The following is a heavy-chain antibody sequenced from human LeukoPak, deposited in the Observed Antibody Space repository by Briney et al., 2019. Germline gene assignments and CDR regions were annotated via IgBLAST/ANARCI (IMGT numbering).Heavy chain of an antibody. CDR1: GYTFTSYY. CDR2: INPSGGST. Sequence: ASVKVSCKASGYTFTSYYMHWVRQAPGQGLEWMGIINPSGGSTSYAQKFRGRVTMTRDMSTSTVYMELSSLRSEDTAVYFCARGVVAATFYYYMDVWGTGTTVTVSS. J-gene: IGHJ6*03. V-gene: IGHV1-46*01. D-gene: IGHD2-15*01. CDR3: ARGVVAATFYYYMDV.